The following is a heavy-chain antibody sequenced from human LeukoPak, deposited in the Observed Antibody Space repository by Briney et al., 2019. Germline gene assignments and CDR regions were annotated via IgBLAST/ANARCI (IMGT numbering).Heavy chain of an antibody. CDR2: IYPGDSDT. CDR3: ARHFPDCSSTSCRLDY. CDR1: GYSFTSYW. D-gene: IGHD2-2*01. V-gene: IGHV5-51*01. J-gene: IGHJ4*02. Sequence: GESLKISCKGSGYSFTSYWIGWVRQMPGKGLEWMGIIYPGDSDTRYSPSFQGQVTTSADKSISTAYLQWSSLKASDTAMYYCARHFPDCSSTSCRLDYWGQGTLVTVSS.